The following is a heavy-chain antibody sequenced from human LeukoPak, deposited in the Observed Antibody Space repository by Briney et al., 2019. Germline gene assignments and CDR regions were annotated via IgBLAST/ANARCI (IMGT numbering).Heavy chain of an antibody. CDR2: ILSMFDTT. V-gene: IGHV1-69*05. Sequence: GASVKVSCKTSGGTFSNYATSWVRQAPGQGLEWMGRILSMFDTTNYAQAFQGRVTISTDESTSTAYMELSSLKSEDTAVYYCARELDWGFDYWGQGTLVTVSS. D-gene: IGHD3-9*01. CDR1: GGTFSNYA. CDR3: ARELDWGFDY. J-gene: IGHJ4*02.